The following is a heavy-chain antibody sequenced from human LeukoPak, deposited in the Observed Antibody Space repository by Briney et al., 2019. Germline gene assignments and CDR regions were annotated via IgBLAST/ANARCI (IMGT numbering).Heavy chain of an antibody. CDR2: ISSSGSTK. D-gene: IGHD5-18*01. CDR1: GFTFSDYY. Sequence: GGSLRLSCAASGFTFSDYYMSWIRQTPGKGLEWVSYISSSGSTKYYADSVKGRFTISRDNAKNSRYLQMNSLRAEDTAVYYCARERGYSYGDYWGQGILVTVSS. V-gene: IGHV3-11*01. J-gene: IGHJ4*02. CDR3: ARERGYSYGDY.